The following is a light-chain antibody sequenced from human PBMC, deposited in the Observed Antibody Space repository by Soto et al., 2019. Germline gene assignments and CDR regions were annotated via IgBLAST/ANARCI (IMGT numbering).Light chain of an antibody. CDR3: QPLAAYPHT. Sequence: DIQLTQSPSFLSASVGDRVTVTCRASQGITTYLAWFQQKPGKAPKFLIYPASTLQPGVPSRFSGLGSGTEFSLTINKLQPEDFATYYCQPLAAYPHTFGQGTKLEIK. CDR1: QGITTY. J-gene: IGKJ2*01. V-gene: IGKV1-9*01. CDR2: PAS.